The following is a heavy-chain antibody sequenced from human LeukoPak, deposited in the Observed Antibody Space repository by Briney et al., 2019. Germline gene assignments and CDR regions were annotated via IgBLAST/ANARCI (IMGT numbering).Heavy chain of an antibody. Sequence: GASVKVSCKASGYTFTRYYIHWVRQAFGQGLEWMGIINPSGGSATYAQKFQGRVTMTREMSTSTVYMELSSLKSEDTAVYYCARGTIEGFDPWGQGTLVTVSS. J-gene: IGHJ5*02. D-gene: IGHD1-7*01. CDR1: GYTFTRYY. CDR2: INPSGGSA. CDR3: ARGTIEGFDP. V-gene: IGHV1-46*01.